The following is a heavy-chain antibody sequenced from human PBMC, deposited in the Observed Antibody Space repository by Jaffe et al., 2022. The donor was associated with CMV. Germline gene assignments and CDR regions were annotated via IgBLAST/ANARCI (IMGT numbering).Heavy chain of an antibody. CDR3: ARGWRYYYYMDV. CDR1: GGSFSGYY. D-gene: IGHD3-3*01. CDR2: INHSGST. J-gene: IGHJ6*03. V-gene: IGHV4-34*01. Sequence: QVQLQQWGAGLLKPSETLSLTCAVYGGSFSGYYWSWIRQPPGKGLEWIGEINHSGSTNYNPSLKSRVTISVDTSKNQFSLKLSSVTAADTAVYYCARGWRYYYYMDVWGKGTTVTVSS.